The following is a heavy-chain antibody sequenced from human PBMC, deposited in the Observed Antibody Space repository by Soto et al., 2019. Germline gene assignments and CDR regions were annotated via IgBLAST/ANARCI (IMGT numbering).Heavy chain of an antibody. D-gene: IGHD2-15*01. Sequence: PSETLSLPCTVSAGSISRSRYDWGWIRQPTGKGLGWIGSSYYSGSTYYNPSLKSRVTISVDTSKNQSSLKLSSVTAADTAVYYCARRLEYCSGRSCYAEGVGFFDPWGQGTLGTGSS. CDR2: SYYSGST. V-gene: IGHV4-39*01. J-gene: IGHJ5*02. CDR3: ARRLEYCSGRSCYAEGVGFFDP. CDR1: AGSISRSRYD.